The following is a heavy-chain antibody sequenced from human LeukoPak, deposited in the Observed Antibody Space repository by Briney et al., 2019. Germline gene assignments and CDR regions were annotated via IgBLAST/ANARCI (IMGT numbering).Heavy chain of an antibody. CDR1: GYTLTELS. CDR3: ATRASVRCSGGSCYSEYWYFDL. V-gene: IGHV1-24*01. CDR2: FDPEDGET. Sequence: GASVKVSCKVSGYTLTELSMHWVRQAPGKGLEWMGGFDPEDGETIYAQKFQGRVTMTKDTSTDTAYMELSSLRSEDTAVYYCATRASVRCSGGSCYSEYWYFDLWGRSTLVTVSS. D-gene: IGHD2-15*01. J-gene: IGHJ2*01.